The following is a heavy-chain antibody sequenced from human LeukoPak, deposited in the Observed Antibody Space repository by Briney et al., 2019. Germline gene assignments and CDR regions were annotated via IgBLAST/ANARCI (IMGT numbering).Heavy chain of an antibody. J-gene: IGHJ1*01. Sequence: SETLSLTCTVSGGSISSGGYYWSWIRQPPGKGLEWIGYIYHSGSTYYNPSLKSRVTISVDRSKNQFSLKLSSVTAADTAVYYCARTVAIQIPEYFQHWGQGTLVTVSS. CDR3: ARTVAIQIPEYFQH. D-gene: IGHD2-2*02. CDR1: GGSISSGGYY. CDR2: IYHSGST. V-gene: IGHV4-30-2*01.